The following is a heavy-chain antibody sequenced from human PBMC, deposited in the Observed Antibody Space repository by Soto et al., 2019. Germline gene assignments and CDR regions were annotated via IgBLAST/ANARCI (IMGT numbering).Heavy chain of an antibody. D-gene: IGHD6-13*01. V-gene: IGHV4-4*07. CDR1: VGSITTYY. J-gene: IGHJ6*02. CDR2: IDTSGST. Sequence: SETLSLTCTVSVGSITTYYWSWVRQPAGKGLEWIGRIDTSGSTNYNPSLESRVTMSVDTSKKHFSLKLTSVTAADTAVYYCARYSNNGLQTEAIDVWGQGTTVTVSS. CDR3: ARYSNNGLQTEAIDV.